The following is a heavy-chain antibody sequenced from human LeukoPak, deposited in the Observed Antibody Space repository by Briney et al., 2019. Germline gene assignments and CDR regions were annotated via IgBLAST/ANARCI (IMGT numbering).Heavy chain of an antibody. J-gene: IGHJ4*02. CDR1: GGSISGYY. CDR2: IYYSGST. D-gene: IGHD3-9*01. CDR3: AREHFDILTGYYTRSYFDY. V-gene: IGHV4-59*01. Sequence: SETLSLTCTVSGGSISGYYWSWIRQPPGKGLEWIGYIYYSGSTNYNLSLKSRVTISVDTSKNQFSLKLSSVTAADTAVYYCAREHFDILTGYYTRSYFDYWGQGTLVTVSS.